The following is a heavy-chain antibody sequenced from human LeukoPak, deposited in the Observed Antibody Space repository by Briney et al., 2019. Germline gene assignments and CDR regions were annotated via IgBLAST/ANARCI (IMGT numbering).Heavy chain of an antibody. J-gene: IGHJ6*02. Sequence: PSETLSLTCAVYGGSFGRYYWTWVRQSPGKGREWIGEINRRGSNNYNPSPKRRVSIPLVTSTHQSSLKLTSVTAADTAVYYCAIGTEGTALGGRRPSYYYYGMDVWGQGTTVTVSS. D-gene: IGHD1-7*01. CDR2: INRRGSN. CDR3: AIGTEGTALGGRRPSYYYYGMDV. CDR1: GGSFGRYY. V-gene: IGHV4-34*01.